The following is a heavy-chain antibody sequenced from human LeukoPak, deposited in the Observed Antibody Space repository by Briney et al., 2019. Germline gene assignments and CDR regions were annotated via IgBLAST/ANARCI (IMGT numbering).Heavy chain of an antibody. J-gene: IGHJ4*02. CDR3: ARDLGYCSGGSCYQHCYFDY. CDR2: IIPIFGTA. V-gene: IGHV1-69*13. D-gene: IGHD2-15*01. CDR1: GGTFSSYA. Sequence: SVKVSCRASGGTFSSYAISWVRQAPGQGLEWMGGIIPIFGTANYAQKFQGRVTITADESTSTAYMELSSLRSEDTAVYYCARDLGYCSGGSCYQHCYFDYWGQGTLVTVSS.